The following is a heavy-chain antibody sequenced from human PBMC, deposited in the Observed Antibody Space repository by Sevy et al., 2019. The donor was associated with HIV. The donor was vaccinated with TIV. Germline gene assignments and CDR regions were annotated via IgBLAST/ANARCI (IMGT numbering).Heavy chain of an antibody. J-gene: IGHJ5*01. CDR3: AGENAWGRGYS. D-gene: IGHD1-26*01. Sequence: SETLCFTCTVSGGSITSPYWNWIRQPPGKGLEWIANIYYNGHINYNPSLKSGVTSSLDTSKNQFSLGLSSVAAADTAMYYCAGENAWGRGYSRGQGTLVTVSS. V-gene: IGHV4-59*08. CDR2: IYYNGHI. CDR1: GGSITSPY.